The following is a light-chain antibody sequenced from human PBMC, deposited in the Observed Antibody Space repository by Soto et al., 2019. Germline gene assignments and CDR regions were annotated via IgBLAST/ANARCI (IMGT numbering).Light chain of an antibody. J-gene: IGKJ5*01. CDR2: GAS. CDR3: QQYGSSPIT. Sequence: EIELTQSPGTLSLSPGERATLYCRASQSVRNSYLAWYQQKPGQAPRLLISGASSRATGIPDRFSGSGSGTGFTLTISRLEPEDFALYYCQQYGSSPITFGQGTRLEIK. V-gene: IGKV3-20*01. CDR1: QSVRNSY.